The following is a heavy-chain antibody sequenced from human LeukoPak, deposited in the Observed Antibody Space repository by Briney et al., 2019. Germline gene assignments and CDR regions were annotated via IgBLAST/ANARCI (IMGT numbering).Heavy chain of an antibody. CDR3: GRVSESLVNGGVSWSFDN. J-gene: IGHJ4*02. CDR2: IKQDGSEK. V-gene: IGHV3-7*03. CDR1: GFTFANAW. D-gene: IGHD2-15*01. Sequence: GGSLRLSCAASGFTFANAWMNWIRQAPGKGLEWVANIKQDGSEKYYVDSVKGRFTISRDNAKNSLYLQMNSLRAEDTAVYYCGRVSESLVNGGVSWSFDNWGQGTLVTVSS.